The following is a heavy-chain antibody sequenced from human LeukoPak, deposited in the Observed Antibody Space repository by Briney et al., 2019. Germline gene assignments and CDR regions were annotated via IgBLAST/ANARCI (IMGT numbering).Heavy chain of an antibody. CDR1: GGSISSYY. CDR3: ARSSGWGSSSVDY. D-gene: IGHD6-13*01. J-gene: IGHJ4*02. Sequence: PSETLSLTCTVSGGSISSYYWSWIRQPPGKGLEWIGYIYYSGSTNYNPSLKSRVTISVDTSKNQFSLKLGSVTAADTAVYYCARSSGWGSSSVDYWGQGTLVTVSS. V-gene: IGHV4-59*01. CDR2: IYYSGST.